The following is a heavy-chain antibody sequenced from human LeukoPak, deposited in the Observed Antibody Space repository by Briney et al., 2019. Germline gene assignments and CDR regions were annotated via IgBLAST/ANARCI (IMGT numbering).Heavy chain of an antibody. Sequence: PSETLSLTCTVSGGSMRSYYLVWIRQPPGKGLEWIGYIYYSGSTDYNPSLKSRVTISVDTSKNQFSLKMSSVTAADTAVYYCARAPNGLRAFDIWGPGTIVTVSS. CDR1: GGSMRSYY. CDR3: ARAPNGLRAFDI. V-gene: IGHV4-59*01. D-gene: IGHD2-8*01. J-gene: IGHJ3*02. CDR2: IYYSGST.